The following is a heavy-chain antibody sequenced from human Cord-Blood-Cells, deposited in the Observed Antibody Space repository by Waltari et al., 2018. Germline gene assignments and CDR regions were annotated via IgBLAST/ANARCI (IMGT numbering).Heavy chain of an antibody. CDR1: GYTFTSYG. CDR2: IRAYNGNT. D-gene: IGHD2-2*01. V-gene: IGHV1-18*04. J-gene: IGHJ2*01. Sequence: QVQLVQSGAEVKKPGASVKVSCKASGYTFTSYGISWVRQAPGQGREWMGWIRAYNGNTNHAQKLQCRVTMTTDTSTSTAYMALRIRRSDDTAVYYCARDHLRTQRYFDLWGRGTLVTVSS. CDR3: ARDHLRTQRYFDL.